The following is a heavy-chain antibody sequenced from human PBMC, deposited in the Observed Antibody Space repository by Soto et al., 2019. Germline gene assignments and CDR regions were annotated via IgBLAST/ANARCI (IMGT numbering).Heavy chain of an antibody. CDR1: GFTFSSYA. CDR3: AKDQVTMIVVVIKAVDI. CDR2: ISGSGGST. V-gene: IGHV3-23*01. Sequence: EVQLLESGGGLVQPGGSLRLSCAASGFTFSSYAMSWVRQAPGKGLEWVSAISGSGGSTYYADSVKGRFTISRDNSKNTLYMQMNSLRAEETAVYYCAKDQVTMIVVVIKAVDIWGQGTMGTLS. D-gene: IGHD3-22*01. J-gene: IGHJ3*02.